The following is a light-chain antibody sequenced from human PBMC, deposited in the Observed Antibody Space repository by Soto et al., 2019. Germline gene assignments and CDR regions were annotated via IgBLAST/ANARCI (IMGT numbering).Light chain of an antibody. Sequence: DIQMTQSPSTLSASIGDRVTITCRASESIRTWLAWYQHKPGKAPKFLIYDASTLESGVPSRFSGSGSGTEFSLTLKRLENDDFATYYCQPYNSYSWTFGQGTKVDIK. J-gene: IGKJ1*01. V-gene: IGKV1-5*01. CDR1: ESIRTW. CDR2: DAS. CDR3: QPYNSYSWT.